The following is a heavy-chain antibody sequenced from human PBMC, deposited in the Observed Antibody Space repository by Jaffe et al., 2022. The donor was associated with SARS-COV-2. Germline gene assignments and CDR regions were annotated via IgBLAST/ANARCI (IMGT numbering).Heavy chain of an antibody. CDR2: ISGSGGST. CDR3: AKGQRGPGAYYYYYYGMDV. J-gene: IGHJ6*02. V-gene: IGHV3-23*01. Sequence: EVQLLESGGGLVQPGGSLRLSCAASGFTFSSYAMSWVRQAPGKGLEWVSAISGSGGSTYYADSVKGRFTISRDNSKNTLYLQMNSLRAEDTAVYYCAKGQRGPGAYYYYYYGMDVWGQGTTVTVSS. D-gene: IGHD3-10*01. CDR1: GFTFSSYA.